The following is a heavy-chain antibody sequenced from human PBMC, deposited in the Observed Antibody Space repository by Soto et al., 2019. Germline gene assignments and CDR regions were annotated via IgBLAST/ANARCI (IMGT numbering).Heavy chain of an antibody. CDR1: GFTFSSYG. J-gene: IGHJ4*02. D-gene: IGHD2-21*02. CDR3: AKNCGGDCPHFDY. V-gene: IGHV3-30*18. CDR2: ISYDGSNK. Sequence: GGSLRLSXAASGFTFSSYGMHWVRQAPGKGLEWVAVISYDGSNKYYADSVKGRFTISRDNSKNTLYLQMNSLRAEDTAVYYCAKNCGGDCPHFDYWGQGTLVTVSS.